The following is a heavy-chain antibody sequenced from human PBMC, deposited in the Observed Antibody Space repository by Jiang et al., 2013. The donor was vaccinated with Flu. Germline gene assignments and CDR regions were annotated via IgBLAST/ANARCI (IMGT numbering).Heavy chain of an antibody. D-gene: IGHD1-26*01. V-gene: IGHV1-46*01. CDR2: INPSGGST. J-gene: IGHJ6*02. Sequence: SGAEVKKPGASVKVSCKASGYTFTSYYMHWVRQAPGQGLEWMGIINPSGGSTSYAQKFQGRVTMTRDTSTSTVYMELSSLRSEDTAVYYCARVNSGSYYYYGMDVWGQGTTVTVSS. CDR1: GYTFTSYY. CDR3: ARVNSGSYYYYGMDV.